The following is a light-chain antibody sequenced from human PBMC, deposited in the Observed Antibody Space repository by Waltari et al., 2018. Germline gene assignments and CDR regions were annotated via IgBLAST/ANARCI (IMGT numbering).Light chain of an antibody. V-gene: IGKV2D-29*01. Sequence: EIVMTQTPLSLSVTPGQPASISCKSSQSLLHSDGKTYLSWFLQKPGQPPRLLMYEVSNRFSGVPDRFSGSGSETDFTLEISRVEAEDVGDYYCMESVQRVTFGQGTKLDI. J-gene: IGKJ2*01. CDR3: MESVQRVT. CDR2: EVS. CDR1: QSLLHSDGKTY.